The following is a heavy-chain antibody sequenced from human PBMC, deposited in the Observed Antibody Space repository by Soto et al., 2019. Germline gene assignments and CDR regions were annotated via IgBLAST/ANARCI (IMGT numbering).Heavy chain of an antibody. Sequence: QVQLVQSGAEAKKPGASVKVSCKASGYTFTNYGISWVRQAPGQGLEWMGWINAYNGNTKSTQKLQGRVTLTTDTSTSTADMELRSLRSDDTAVYYCARDAAAGLNDCWGQGTLVTVSS. D-gene: IGHD6-13*01. V-gene: IGHV1-18*01. CDR3: ARDAAAGLNDC. J-gene: IGHJ4*02. CDR2: INAYNGNT. CDR1: GYTFTNYG.